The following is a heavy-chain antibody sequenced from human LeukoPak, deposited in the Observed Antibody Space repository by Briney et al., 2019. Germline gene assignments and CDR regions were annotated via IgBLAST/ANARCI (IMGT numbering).Heavy chain of an antibody. CDR1: GGTFTGCY. CDR3: ARADSVPAGDYHYWYMDV. Sequence: GASVKVSCKASGGTFTGCYMHWVRQDPRQGLQWMGWIKPNSGDTDYAQKFQGRVTMTRDTSISTVYMELSSLRSDDTAVYYCARADSVPAGDYHYWYMDVWGKGTTVTVSS. D-gene: IGHD2-2*01. J-gene: IGHJ6*03. V-gene: IGHV1-2*02. CDR2: IKPNSGDT.